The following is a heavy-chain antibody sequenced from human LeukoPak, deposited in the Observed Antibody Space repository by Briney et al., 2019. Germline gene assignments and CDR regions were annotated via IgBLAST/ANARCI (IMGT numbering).Heavy chain of an antibody. CDR3: ARLSTVTTSFDY. J-gene: IGHJ4*02. D-gene: IGHD4-17*01. CDR2: IYTSGTT. Sequence: SETLSLTCTVSGGSISSYYWSWIRQPAGKGLEWIGRIYTSGTTPYNPSLKSRVTMSVDTSKNQFSLKLSSVTAADTAVYYCARLSTVTTSFDYWGQGTLVTVSS. V-gene: IGHV4-4*07. CDR1: GGSISSYY.